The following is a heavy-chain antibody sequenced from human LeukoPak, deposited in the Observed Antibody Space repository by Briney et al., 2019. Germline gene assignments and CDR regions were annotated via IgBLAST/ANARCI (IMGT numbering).Heavy chain of an antibody. CDR2: ISYDGSNK. J-gene: IGHJ5*02. Sequence: TGGSLRLSCAASGFTFSSYAMHWVRQAPGKGLEWVAVISYDGSNKYYADSVKGRFTISRDNSKNTLYLQMNSLRTEDTAVYYCASQKTGYCSSTSCSRLSDPWGQGTLVTVSS. V-gene: IGHV3-30-3*01. CDR3: ASQKTGYCSSTSCSRLSDP. CDR1: GFTFSSYA. D-gene: IGHD2-2*01.